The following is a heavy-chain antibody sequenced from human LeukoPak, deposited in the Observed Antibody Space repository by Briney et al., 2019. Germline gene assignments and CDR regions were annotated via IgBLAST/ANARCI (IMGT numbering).Heavy chain of an antibody. D-gene: IGHD6-13*01. CDR3: ATHRPGIAAAGISYYYYYMDV. CDR2: TYTSGST. J-gene: IGHJ6*03. CDR1: GGSTSSYY. V-gene: IGHV4-4*07. Sequence: SETLSLTCTVSGGSTSSYYWSWIRQPAGKGLEWIGRTYTSGSTNYNPSLKSRVTISVDTSKNQFSLKLSSVTAADTAVYYCATHRPGIAAAGISYYYYYMDVWGKGTTVTVSS.